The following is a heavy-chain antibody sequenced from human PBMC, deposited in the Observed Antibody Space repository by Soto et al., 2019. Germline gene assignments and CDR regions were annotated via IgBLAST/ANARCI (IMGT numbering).Heavy chain of an antibody. CDR3: ATRDNMKFY. CDR2: SHQSGNT. CDR1: GVSISSHDW. V-gene: IGHV4-4*02. Sequence: QVQLQESGPGLVKPSGTLSLTCTVSGVSISSHDWWTWVRQPPGKGLEWIGESHQSGNTNYNSSLGSRVTISVDTSKNQFSLRRSSGTVADPAVYYCATRDNMKFYWGQGTLVTVSS. J-gene: IGHJ4*02. D-gene: IGHD1-20*01.